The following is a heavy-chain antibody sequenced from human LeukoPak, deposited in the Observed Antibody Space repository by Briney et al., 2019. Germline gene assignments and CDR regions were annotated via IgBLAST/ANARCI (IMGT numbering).Heavy chain of an antibody. CDR1: GFAFPSYA. J-gene: IGHJ4*02. CDR2: ISYDGTNK. D-gene: IGHD3-3*01. V-gene: IGHV3-30-3*01. CDR3: AKDSPSPNFWSSPGAY. Sequence: GRSLRLSCAASGFAFPSYAMHWVRQAPGKGLEWVTLISYDGTNKYYADSVKGRFTISRDNSENTLYLQMNSLRAEDTAVYYCAKDSPSPNFWSSPGAYWGQGTLVTVSS.